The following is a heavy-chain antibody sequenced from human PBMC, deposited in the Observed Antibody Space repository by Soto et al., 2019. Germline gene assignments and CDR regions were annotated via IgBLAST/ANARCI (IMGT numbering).Heavy chain of an antibody. CDR1: GFTFDDYA. J-gene: IGHJ6*02. D-gene: IGHD2-15*01. CDR3: AKDIGWVAATTIYYGMDV. Sequence: EVQLVESGGGLVQPGRSLRLSCAASGFTFDDYAMHWVRQAPGKGLEWVSGISWNSGSIGYADSVKGRFTISRDNAKNSLYLQMNSLRAEDTALYYCAKDIGWVAATTIYYGMDVWGQGTTVTVSS. CDR2: ISWNSGSI. V-gene: IGHV3-9*01.